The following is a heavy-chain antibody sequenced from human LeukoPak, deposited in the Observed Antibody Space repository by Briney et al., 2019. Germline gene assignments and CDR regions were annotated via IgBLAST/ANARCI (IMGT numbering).Heavy chain of an antibody. D-gene: IGHD2-2*01. J-gene: IGHJ3*02. CDR1: GYTFTGYY. Sequence: ASVKVSCKASGYTFTGYYMHWVRQPPGQGLEWMGWIKPNSGGTNYAQKFQGRVSMTRDTSISTAYMELSRLRSDDTAVYYCARDLVVDCSSTNCSRAFDIWGQGTMVTVSS. CDR3: ARDLVVDCSSTNCSRAFDI. CDR2: IKPNSGGT. V-gene: IGHV1-2*02.